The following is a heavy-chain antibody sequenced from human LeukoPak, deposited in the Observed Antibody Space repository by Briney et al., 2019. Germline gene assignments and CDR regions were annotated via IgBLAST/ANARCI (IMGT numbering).Heavy chain of an antibody. Sequence: GGSLRLSCAASGFTFSSYAMSWVRQAPGKGLEWVSAISSSGGSTYYADSVKGRFTISRDNSKNTLYLQMNSLRAEDTAVYYCAKYDSGTAAGSLYYFDYWGQGTLVTVSS. D-gene: IGHD6-13*01. V-gene: IGHV3-23*01. J-gene: IGHJ4*02. CDR3: AKYDSGTAAGSLYYFDY. CDR1: GFTFSSYA. CDR2: ISSSGGST.